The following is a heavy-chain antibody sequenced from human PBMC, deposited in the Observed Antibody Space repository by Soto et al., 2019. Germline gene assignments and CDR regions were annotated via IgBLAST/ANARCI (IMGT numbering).Heavy chain of an antibody. J-gene: IGHJ4*02. CDR1: GGSISSYY. V-gene: IGHV4-59*08. D-gene: IGHD4-17*01. CDR3: ASSRDYGDYVTY. CDR2: IYYSGST. Sequence: SETLSLTCTVSGGSISSYYWSWIRQPPGKGLEWIGYIYYSGSTNYNPSLKSRVTISVDTSKNQFSLKLSSVTAADTAVYYCASSRDYGDYVTYWGQGTLVTVSS.